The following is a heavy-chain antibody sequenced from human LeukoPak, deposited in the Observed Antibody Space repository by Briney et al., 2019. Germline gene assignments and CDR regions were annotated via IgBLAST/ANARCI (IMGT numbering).Heavy chain of an antibody. Sequence: SGGSLRLSCAASGFTFSDYYMSWIRQAPGKGLEWVSYISSSSSYTNYADSVKGRFTISRDNAKNSLYLQMNSLRAEDTAVYYCARARKQPRIRYFDYWGQGTLVTVSS. V-gene: IGHV3-11*06. D-gene: IGHD6-13*01. CDR2: ISSSSSYT. CDR3: ARARKQPRIRYFDY. J-gene: IGHJ4*02. CDR1: GFTFSDYY.